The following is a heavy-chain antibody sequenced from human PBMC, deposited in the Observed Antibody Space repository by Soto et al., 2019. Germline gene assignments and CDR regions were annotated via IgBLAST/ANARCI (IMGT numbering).Heavy chain of an antibody. V-gene: IGHV1-2*04. Sequence: ASVKVSCKASGYTFTGYYMHWVRQAPGQGLEWMGWINPNSGGTNYAQKFQGWVTMTRDTSISTAYMELSRLRSDDTAVYYCARDSSSGWYYYYGMDVWGQGTTVTVSS. CDR1: GYTFTGYY. CDR2: INPNSGGT. CDR3: ARDSSSGWYYYYGMDV. D-gene: IGHD6-19*01. J-gene: IGHJ6*02.